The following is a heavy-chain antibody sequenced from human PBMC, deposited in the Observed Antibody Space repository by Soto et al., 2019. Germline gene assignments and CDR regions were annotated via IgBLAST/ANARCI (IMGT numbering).Heavy chain of an antibody. D-gene: IGHD2-2*01. CDR3: ARQAMAAPKYHYRVLDV. J-gene: IGHJ6*02. V-gene: IGHV3-30*04. Sequence: QVQLVESGGGVVQPGGSLRLSCEASGFTFRDFAVHWIRQAPGRGLDWVTLISYDGSNQYFADSVKGRFTISRDNSKNTLSLHMNSLTTEDTAVYFCARQAMAAPKYHYRVLDVWGRGTLVTVSS. CDR1: GFTFRDFA. CDR2: ISYDGSNQ.